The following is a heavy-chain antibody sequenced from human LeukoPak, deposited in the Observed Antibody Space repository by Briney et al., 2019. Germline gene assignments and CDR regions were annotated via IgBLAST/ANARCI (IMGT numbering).Heavy chain of an antibody. CDR1: GGSISSSSYY. CDR3: ARLRTMVRDYYGMDV. J-gene: IGHJ6*02. D-gene: IGHD4/OR15-4a*01. Sequence: SETLSLTCSVSGGSISSSSYYWGWIRQPPGKGLEWIGSIYYSGSTYYNPSLKSRVTISVDTSKNQFPLKLSSVTAADTAVYYCARLRTMVRDYYGMDVWGQGTTVTVSS. CDR2: IYYSGST. V-gene: IGHV4-39*01.